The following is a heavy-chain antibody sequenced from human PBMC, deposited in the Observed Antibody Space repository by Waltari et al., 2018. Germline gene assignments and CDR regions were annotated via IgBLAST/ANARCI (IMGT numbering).Heavy chain of an antibody. V-gene: IGHV3-30-3*01. Sequence: QVQLVESGGGVVQPGGSLSLSCAAPGFTFTSYAVHWVRQAPGKGLEWVAVISLDGNTYYYADSVKGRFTMSRDNSRKMVYLQMNSLRGEDTAVYYCARDYTGEGAFDIWGQGATVTVSS. CDR1: GFTFTSYA. CDR2: ISLDGNTY. D-gene: IGHD2-8*02. CDR3: ARDYTGEGAFDI. J-gene: IGHJ3*02.